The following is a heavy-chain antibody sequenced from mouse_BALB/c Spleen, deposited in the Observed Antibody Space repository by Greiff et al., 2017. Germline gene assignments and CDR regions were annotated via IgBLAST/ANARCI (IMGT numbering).Heavy chain of an antibody. CDR1: GYTFTSYW. J-gene: IGHJ3*01. D-gene: IGHD2-4*01. Sequence: VQLQQSGAELVRPGASVKLSCKASGYTFTSYWMKWVKQRPGQGLEWIGAIYPGDGDTRYTQKFKGKATLTADKSSSTAYMQLSSLASEDSAVYYCARGGLRGFAYWGQGTLVTVSA. CDR3: ARGGLRGFAY. V-gene: IGHV1-87*01. CDR2: IYPGDGDT.